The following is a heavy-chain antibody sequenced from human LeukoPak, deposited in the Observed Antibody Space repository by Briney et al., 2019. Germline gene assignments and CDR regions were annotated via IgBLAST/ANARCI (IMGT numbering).Heavy chain of an antibody. CDR2: INPSDDST. J-gene: IGHJ4*02. Sequence: GASVKVSCKASGYTFTTYFIHWVRQAPGQGLEWMGIINPSDDSTGYALKFQDRLTMTRDLSTGTVYMELSSLRSEDTAVYYCAKVVRRYSGYGENDYWGQGTLVTVSS. V-gene: IGHV1-46*01. D-gene: IGHD5-12*01. CDR3: AKVVRRYSGYGENDY. CDR1: GYTFTTYF.